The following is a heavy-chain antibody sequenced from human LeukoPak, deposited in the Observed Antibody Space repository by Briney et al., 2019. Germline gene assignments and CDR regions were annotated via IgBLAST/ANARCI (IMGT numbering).Heavy chain of an antibody. CDR3: ARDQGIYNHRIIDS. CDR2: ISAYNGNT. J-gene: IGHJ4*02. CDR1: GYTFSSYG. D-gene: IGHD5-12*01. Sequence: ASLTVSCKASGYTFSSYGISWVRQAPGQGLEWMGWISAYNGNTNFAQGFQGRVTMTTDTSTSTASMELRSLRSDDTAVYYCARDQGIYNHRIIDSWGQGTLVTVSS. V-gene: IGHV1-18*01.